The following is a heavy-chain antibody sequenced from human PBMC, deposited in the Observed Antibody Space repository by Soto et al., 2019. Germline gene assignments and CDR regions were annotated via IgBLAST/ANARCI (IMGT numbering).Heavy chain of an antibody. Sequence: LLQVSRKASSYTFVIYEVHWVRQASGRSREWMGWINGEAGNTKYSQKFQDRLTITRDTSASTAYMELSSLTSEDTAIYYCARPITTYNYFYRVDVWGQAITVT. V-gene: IGHV1-3*01. CDR1: SYTFVIYE. CDR3: ARPITTYNYFYRVDV. CDR2: INGEAGNT. J-gene: IGHJ6*02. D-gene: IGHD5-12*01.